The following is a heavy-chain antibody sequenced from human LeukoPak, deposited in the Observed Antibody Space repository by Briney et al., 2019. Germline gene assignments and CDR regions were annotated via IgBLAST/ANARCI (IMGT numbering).Heavy chain of an antibody. CDR3: ARRYCSSTSCYPHGMDV. CDR2: ISSSSSYT. CDR1: GFTFSDYY. Sequence: GGSLRLSCAASGFTFSDYYMSWFRQAPGKGLEWVSYISSSSSYTNYADSVKGRFTISRDNAKNSLYLQMNSLRAEDTAVYYCARRYCSSTSCYPHGMDVWGQGTTVTVSS. J-gene: IGHJ6*02. D-gene: IGHD2-2*01. V-gene: IGHV3-11*03.